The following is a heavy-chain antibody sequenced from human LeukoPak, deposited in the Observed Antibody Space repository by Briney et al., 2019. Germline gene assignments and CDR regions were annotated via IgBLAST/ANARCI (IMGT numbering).Heavy chain of an antibody. Sequence: GASVKVSCKASGYTFTSYDINWVRQATGQGLEWMGWMNPNSGNIGYAQKFQGRVTMTRNTSISTAYMELSSLRSEDTAVYYCARGSIVGATTDLDYWGQGTLVTVSS. D-gene: IGHD1-26*01. J-gene: IGHJ4*02. CDR3: ARGSIVGATTDLDY. CDR2: MNPNSGNI. V-gene: IGHV1-8*01. CDR1: GYTFTSYD.